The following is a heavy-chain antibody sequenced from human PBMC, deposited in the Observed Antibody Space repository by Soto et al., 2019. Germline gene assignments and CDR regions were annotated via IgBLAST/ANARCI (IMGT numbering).Heavy chain of an antibody. D-gene: IGHD2-15*01. CDR2: ISYDGSNK. CDR3: AKSGDSAWTWYYSYGMDV. J-gene: IGHJ6*02. CDR1: GFTFSSYG. Sequence: QVQLVESGGGVVQPGRSLRLSCAASGFTFSSYGMHWVRQAPGKGLEWVAVISYDGSNKYYADSVKGRFTISRDNYQNTLYLQMNSLRAEDTAVYYCAKSGDSAWTWYYSYGMDVWGQGTTVTVSS. V-gene: IGHV3-30*18.